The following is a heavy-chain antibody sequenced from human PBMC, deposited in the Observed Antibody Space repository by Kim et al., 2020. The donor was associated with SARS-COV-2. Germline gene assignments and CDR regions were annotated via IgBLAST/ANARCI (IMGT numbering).Heavy chain of an antibody. Sequence: QGRVTITRDTSASTVYMEVSSLRSEDTAVYYCARGGNALVEGIIITSLDYWGQGTLVTVSS. V-gene: IGHV1-3*01. D-gene: IGHD3-10*01. J-gene: IGHJ4*02. CDR3: ARGGNALVEGIIITSLDY.